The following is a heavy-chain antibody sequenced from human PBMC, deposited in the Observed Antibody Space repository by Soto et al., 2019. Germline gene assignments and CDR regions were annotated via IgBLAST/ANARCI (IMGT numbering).Heavy chain of an antibody. CDR2: IYYSGCT. CDR3: ARHRLVRGVIINPFDY. CDR1: GGSISSYY. Sequence: SETLSLTCTVSGGSISSYYWSWIRQPPGKGLEWIGYIYYSGCTNYNPSLKSRVTISVDTSKNQFSLKLSSVTAADTAVYYCARHRLVRGVIINPFDYWGQGTLVTVSS. D-gene: IGHD3-10*01. J-gene: IGHJ4*02. V-gene: IGHV4-59*08.